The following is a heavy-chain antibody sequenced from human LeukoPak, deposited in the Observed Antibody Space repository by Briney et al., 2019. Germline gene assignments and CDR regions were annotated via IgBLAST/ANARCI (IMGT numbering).Heavy chain of an antibody. V-gene: IGHV1-69*04. CDR3: ARDEGIAAAGSIDY. CDR1: GGTFSSYT. CDR2: IIPILGIA. D-gene: IGHD6-13*01. J-gene: IGHJ4*02. Sequence: SVKVSCKASGGTFSSYTISWVRQAPGQGLEWMGRIIPILGIAKYAQKFQGRVTITADKSTSTAYMELSSLRSEDTAVYYCARDEGIAAAGSIDYWGQGTLVTVSS.